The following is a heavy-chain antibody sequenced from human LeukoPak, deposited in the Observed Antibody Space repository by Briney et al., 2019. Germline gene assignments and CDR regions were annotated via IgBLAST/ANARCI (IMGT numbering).Heavy chain of an antibody. CDR2: ISYDGSKK. Sequence: GGSLRLSCAASGLTFNTYAMHWVRQAPGKGLEWVAVISYDGSKKFYADSVKGRFTISRDNSKNTLYLQMNSLRAEDTAVYYCAKYRSSWNGAPYYFDYWGQGTLVTVSS. CDR1: GLTFNTYA. CDR3: AKYRSSWNGAPYYFDY. J-gene: IGHJ4*02. V-gene: IGHV3-30*07. D-gene: IGHD6-13*01.